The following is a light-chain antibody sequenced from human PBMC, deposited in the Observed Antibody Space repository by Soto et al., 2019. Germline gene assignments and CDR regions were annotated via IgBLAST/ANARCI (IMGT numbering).Light chain of an antibody. CDR3: MQALQTPRT. Sequence: DIVMTQSPLSLPVTPGEPASISCRSSQSLLHSIGYNYLDWYLQKPGQSPQLLIYLGSNRASGVPDRFSGSGSGTDFTLKISRVEAEDVGVYYCMQALQTPRTFGHGTKVEIK. V-gene: IGKV2-28*01. J-gene: IGKJ1*01. CDR2: LGS. CDR1: QSLLHSIGYNY.